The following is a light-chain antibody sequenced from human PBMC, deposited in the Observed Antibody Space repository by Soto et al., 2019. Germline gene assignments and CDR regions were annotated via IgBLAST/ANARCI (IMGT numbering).Light chain of an antibody. V-gene: IGKV3-15*01. J-gene: IGKJ4*01. CDR1: QRVSSN. CDR3: QHYNIGPPLT. CDR2: GAS. Sequence: EIVMTQSPATLSVSPGERATLSCRASQRVSSNLAWYQQKPGQAPRLLIYGASTRATGIPARFSGSGSGTEFTLTISSLQSEDFAVYSGQHYNIGPPLTFGGVNKVEIK.